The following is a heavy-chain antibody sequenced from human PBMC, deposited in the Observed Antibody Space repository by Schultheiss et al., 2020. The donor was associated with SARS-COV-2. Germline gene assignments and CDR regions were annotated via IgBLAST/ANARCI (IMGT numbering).Heavy chain of an antibody. D-gene: IGHD4-17*01. CDR1: GFTFSSYS. CDR2: IYYSGST. J-gene: IGHJ6*02. Sequence: GSLRLSCAASGFTFSSYSMNWVRQAPGKGLEWIGSIYYSGSTYYNPSLKSRVTISVDTSKNQFSLKLSSVTAADTAVYYCARDVWTTVTTPYYYGMDVWGQGTTVTVSS. V-gene: IGHV4-39*07. CDR3: ARDVWTTVTTPYYYGMDV.